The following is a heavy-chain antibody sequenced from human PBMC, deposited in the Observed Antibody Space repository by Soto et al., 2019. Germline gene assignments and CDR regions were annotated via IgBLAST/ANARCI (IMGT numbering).Heavy chain of an antibody. CDR3: ARAYYYDSSGYYSGY. D-gene: IGHD3-22*01. CDR2: INGDGTRT. Sequence: GGSLRLSCAASGFTFSSYWMHWVRQAPGKGLVWVSRINGDGTRTTYADSVRGRFTISRDNAKNTLYLQMNSLRAEDTAVYYCARAYYYDSSGYYSGYWGQGTLVTVSS. J-gene: IGHJ4*02. CDR1: GFTFSSYW. V-gene: IGHV3-74*03.